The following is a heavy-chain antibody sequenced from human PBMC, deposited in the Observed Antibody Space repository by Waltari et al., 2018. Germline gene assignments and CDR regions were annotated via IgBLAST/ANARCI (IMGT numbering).Heavy chain of an antibody. J-gene: IGHJ3*02. V-gene: IGHV4-59*01. CDR3: ARDLAAGGFDAFDI. CDR1: GGSIRSYY. CDR2: IYYSGST. D-gene: IGHD6-13*01. Sequence: QVQLQESGPGLVTPSETLSLTCTVSGGSIRSYYWSWIRQPPGKGLEWIGYIYYSGSTNYNPSLKSRVTISVDTSKNQFSLKLSSVTAADTAVYYCARDLAAGGFDAFDIWGQGTMVTVSS.